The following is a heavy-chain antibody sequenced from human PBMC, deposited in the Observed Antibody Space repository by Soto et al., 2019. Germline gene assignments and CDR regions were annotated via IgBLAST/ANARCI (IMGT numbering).Heavy chain of an antibody. J-gene: IGHJ4*02. V-gene: IGHV1-18*01. CDR1: GYTFTSYG. D-gene: IGHD1-1*01. CDR3: ARGRYGDY. Sequence: QVHLVQSGAEVKKPGASVKVSCKASGYTFTSYGITWVRQAPGQGLEWMGWISAHNGNTDYPQKLQGRVIVTRDTSTSTAYMELRSLISEDTDVYYCARGRYGDYWGQGALVTVSS. CDR2: ISAHNGNT.